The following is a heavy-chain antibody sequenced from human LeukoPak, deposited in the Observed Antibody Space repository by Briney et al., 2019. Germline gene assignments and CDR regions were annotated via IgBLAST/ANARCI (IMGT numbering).Heavy chain of an antibody. J-gene: IGHJ4*02. V-gene: IGHV3-48*04. D-gene: IGHD3-10*01. CDR1: GFTFSSYG. Sequence: GGSLRLSCAASGFTFSSYGMSWVRQAPGKGLEWVSYISSSGSTIYYADSVKGRFTISRDNAKNSLYLQMNSLRAEDTAVYYCARDRLFRGVVYYFDYWGQGTLVTVSS. CDR2: ISSSGSTI. CDR3: ARDRLFRGVVYYFDY.